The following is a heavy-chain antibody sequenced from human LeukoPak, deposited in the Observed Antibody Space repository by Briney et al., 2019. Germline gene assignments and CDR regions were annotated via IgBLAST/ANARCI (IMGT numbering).Heavy chain of an antibody. CDR2: INLNGGGT. D-gene: IGHD3-3*01. CDR1: GDIFTAYY. V-gene: IGHV1-2*02. J-gene: IGHJ4*02. CDR3: ATQVFGVVAN. Sequence: GASVKVSCKASGDIFTAYYMHWVRQAPGQGLEWMGWINLNGGGTNYAQKFQGRITMTRDTSINTAYMELSSLRSEDTAVYYCATQVFGVVANWGQGTLVTVSS.